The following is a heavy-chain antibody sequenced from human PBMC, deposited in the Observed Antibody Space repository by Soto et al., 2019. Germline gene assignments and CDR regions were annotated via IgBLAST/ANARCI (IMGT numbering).Heavy chain of an antibody. V-gene: IGHV3-30*03. CDR3: ASDASPRVCSYPTY. D-gene: IGHD3-10*02. J-gene: IGHJ4*02. CDR2: TSYDGRSK. CDR1: GFTFSTYG. Sequence: QVQLVESGGGVVQPGRSLRLSCAASGFTFSTYGMHWVRQAPGKGLEWVTVTSYDGRSKYYADSVKGQFTISRDNSKNTLLLQMNSLRVEDTAVYYCASDASPRVCSYPTYGGQGTLVTVSS.